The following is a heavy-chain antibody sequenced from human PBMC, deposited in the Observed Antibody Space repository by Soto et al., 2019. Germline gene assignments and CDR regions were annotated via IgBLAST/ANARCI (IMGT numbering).Heavy chain of an antibody. D-gene: IGHD2-15*01. CDR1: GFSFDDYA. V-gene: IGHV3-9*01. CDR2: ITWNSEAI. CDR3: ARDCSGGSCYPGMDV. Sequence: GGSLRLSCRASGFSFDDYAMNWVRQVPGRGLEWVSGITWNSEAIDYAESVRGRFTISRDNAENSVFLQMDRLSPEDTAVYVCARDCSGGSCYPGMDVWGQGTTVTVSS. J-gene: IGHJ6*02.